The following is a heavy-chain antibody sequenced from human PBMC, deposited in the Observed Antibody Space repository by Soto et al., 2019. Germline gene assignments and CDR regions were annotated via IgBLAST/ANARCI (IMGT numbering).Heavy chain of an antibody. Sequence: ASVTVSVTASRSTFISYYMHRFRQAPGQGLEWMGIINPSGGSTSYAQKFQGRVTMTRDTSTSTVYMELSSLRSEDTAVYYCARVGVVSYAFDIWGQGTMVTVSS. CDR2: INPSGGST. V-gene: IGHV1-46*01. CDR1: RSTFISYY. CDR3: ARVGVVSYAFDI. J-gene: IGHJ3*02. D-gene: IGHD1-26*01.